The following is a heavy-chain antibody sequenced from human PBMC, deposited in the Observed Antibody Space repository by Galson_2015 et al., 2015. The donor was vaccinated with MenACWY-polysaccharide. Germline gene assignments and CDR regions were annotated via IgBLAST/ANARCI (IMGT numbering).Heavy chain of an antibody. CDR2: VSASGGST. CDR1: GFTFSSYA. V-gene: IGHV3-23*01. D-gene: IGHD3-10*01. J-gene: IGHJ3*02. Sequence: SLRLSCAASGFTFSSYAMSWVRQAPGKGLEWVSGVSASGGSTVYTDSAEGRFTMSRDNSQRSLYLRMNSLRAEDTAVYYCAKDTGPGECAYSWGTFDIWGRGTMVTVSS. CDR3: AKDTGPGECAYSWGTFDI.